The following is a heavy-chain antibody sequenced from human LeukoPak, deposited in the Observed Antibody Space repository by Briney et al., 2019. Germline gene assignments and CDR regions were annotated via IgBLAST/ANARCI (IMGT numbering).Heavy chain of an antibody. V-gene: IGHV4-4*07. J-gene: IGHJ6*02. CDR2: IYSSGST. CDR1: GGSISSYF. Sequence: SGTLSLTCTVSGGSISSYFWSWVRQPAGKGLEWIGRIYSSGSTNYNPSLLRRVTMSVDTSKNQFSLRLSSVTAADPAVYYCARSGSSWGHGMDVWGQGTTVTVSS. D-gene: IGHD6-13*01. CDR3: ARSGSSWGHGMDV.